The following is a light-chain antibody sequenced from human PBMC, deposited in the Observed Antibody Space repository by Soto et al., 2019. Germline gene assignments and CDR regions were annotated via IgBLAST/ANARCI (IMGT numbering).Light chain of an antibody. CDR1: QGISNY. J-gene: IGKJ4*01. V-gene: IGKV1-27*01. CDR2: AAS. Sequence: DTQMTQSPSTLSASVGDRVTITCRASQGISNYLAWYQQKPGKVPKLLIYAASTLQSGVPSRFSGSGSGTDFTLTISSLQPEDVATYYCQKYNSAPRALTFGGGTKVDI. CDR3: QKYNSAPRALT.